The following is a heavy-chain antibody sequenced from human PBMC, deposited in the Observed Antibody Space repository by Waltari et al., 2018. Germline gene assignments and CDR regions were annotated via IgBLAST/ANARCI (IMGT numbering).Heavy chain of an antibody. CDR2: ISISGNT. V-gene: IGHV4-4*07. CDR3: AGYRRPDRAMIEV. Sequence: QVQLQESGPGLVKDSETLSPTRTVPGGSLSPYHWSWIRQPAGKGLEWIGRISISGNTIYNPSLKSRITMSVDTSKNQFSLKLTSTTAADTAMYYCAGYRRPDRAMIEVWGQGTLVTVSS. D-gene: IGHD3-16*01. CDR1: GGSLSPYH. J-gene: IGHJ1*01.